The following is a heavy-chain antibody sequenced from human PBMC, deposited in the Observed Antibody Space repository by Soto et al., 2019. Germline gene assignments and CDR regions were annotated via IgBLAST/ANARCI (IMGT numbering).Heavy chain of an antibody. J-gene: IGHJ6*02. V-gene: IGHV3-11*04. D-gene: IGHD6-19*01. Sequence: QPPGKGLEWIGYIYHSGSTSYNPSLKSRFTISRENAKNSLYLQMNSLRAEDSAVYYCARVYPGSGWPYHYSGMAVRRYGTTVTVS. CDR3: ARVYPGSGWPYHYSGMAV. CDR2: IYHSGST.